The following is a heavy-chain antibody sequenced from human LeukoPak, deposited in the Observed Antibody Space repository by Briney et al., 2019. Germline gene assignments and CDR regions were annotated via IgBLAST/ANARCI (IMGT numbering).Heavy chain of an antibody. CDR1: GGSISSGGYY. V-gene: IGHV4-30-2*01. CDR2: IYHSGST. J-gene: IGHJ5*02. Sequence: SETLSLTCTVSGGSISSGGYYWSWIRQPPGKGLEWIGYIYHSGSTYYNPSLKSRVTISVDRSKNQFSLKLSSVTAADTAVYYCARGHPRSTEPPFDPWGQGTLVTVSS. D-gene: IGHD1-14*01. CDR3: ARGHPRSTEPPFDP.